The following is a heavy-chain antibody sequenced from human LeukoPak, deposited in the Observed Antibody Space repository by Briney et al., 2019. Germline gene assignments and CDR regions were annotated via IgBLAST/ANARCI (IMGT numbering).Heavy chain of an antibody. CDR2: INPKNGGT. J-gene: IGHJ4*02. CDR3: VSHSSDYYPLYYFDY. D-gene: IGHD3-22*01. Sequence: ASVKVSCKASGYTFTAFYIHWVRQAPGQGLEWMGWINPKNGGTDSAQKFQGRVTLTRDTSISTVYMELSRLRSDDAAIYYCVSHSSDYYPLYYFDYWGQGTLVTVTS. V-gene: IGHV1-2*02. CDR1: GYTFTAFY.